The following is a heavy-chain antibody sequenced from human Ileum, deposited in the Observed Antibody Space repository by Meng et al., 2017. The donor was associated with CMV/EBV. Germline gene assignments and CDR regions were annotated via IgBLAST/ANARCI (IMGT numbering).Heavy chain of an antibody. V-gene: IGHV4-30-2*01. CDR3: AREGSITGTTAVLDP. J-gene: IGHJ5*02. CDR1: GVSISSGGYS. D-gene: IGHD1-20*01. CDR2: MFHSGST. Sequence: SGVSISSGGYSWSWIRQPPGKGLEWIGYMFHSGSTYYNPSLKSRVSISIDRSKNQFSLKLTSVTAADTAVYYCAREGSITGTTAVLDPWGQGTLVTVSS.